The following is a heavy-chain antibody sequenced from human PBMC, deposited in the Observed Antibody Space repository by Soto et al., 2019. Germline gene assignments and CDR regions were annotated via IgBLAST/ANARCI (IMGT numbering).Heavy chain of an antibody. J-gene: IGHJ4*02. CDR1: GGTFSSYA. Sequence: QVQLVQSGAEVKKPGSSVKVSCKASGGTFSSYAISWVRQAPGQGLEWMGGIIPIFGTANYAQKFRGRVTITAYKPTRTADRELRSVRSEDKAVYYCGRGHNPYDYVWGTPPDYWGQGTLGTVSS. D-gene: IGHD3-16*01. CDR3: GRGHNPYDYVWGTPPDY. CDR2: IIPIFGTA. V-gene: IGHV1-69*14.